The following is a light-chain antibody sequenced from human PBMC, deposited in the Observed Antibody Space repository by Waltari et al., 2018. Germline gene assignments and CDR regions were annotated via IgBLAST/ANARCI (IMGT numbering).Light chain of an antibody. CDR1: QTVTSNY. Sequence: EIVLTQSPGTLSLSPGESATLSCRASQTVTSNYLAWYQQKPGQAPRLLIYGASSRATGIPDRFSSSGSGTDFTLTISRLEPEDVAVYYCQQYGSSPETFGQGTKVEIK. J-gene: IGKJ1*01. V-gene: IGKV3-20*01. CDR2: GAS. CDR3: QQYGSSPET.